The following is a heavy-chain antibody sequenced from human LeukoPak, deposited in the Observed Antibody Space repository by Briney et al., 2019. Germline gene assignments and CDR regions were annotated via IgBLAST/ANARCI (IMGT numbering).Heavy chain of an antibody. V-gene: IGHV1-8*01. CDR1: GYTFTSYD. CDR2: MNPNSGNT. D-gene: IGHD1-14*01. Sequence: ASVKVSCKASGYTFTSYDINWVRQATGQGLEWMGWMNPNSGNTGYAQKFQGRVTLTRDTSTSTVYMELSSLRSEDTAIYYCAKETPNTGWFDPWGQGTLVTVSS. J-gene: IGHJ5*02. CDR3: AKETPNTGWFDP.